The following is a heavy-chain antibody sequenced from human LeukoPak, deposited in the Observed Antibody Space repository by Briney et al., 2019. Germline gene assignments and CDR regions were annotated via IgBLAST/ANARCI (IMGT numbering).Heavy chain of an antibody. J-gene: IGHJ4*02. CDR2: IYPGDSDT. Sequence: GESLKISCKGSGYSFTSYWNGWVRQMPGKGLEWMGIIYPGDSDTRYSPSFQGQVTISADKSISTAYLQWSSLKASDTAMYYCATTEYYYDSSGYYPFDYWGQGTLVTVSS. V-gene: IGHV5-51*01. CDR3: ATTEYYYDSSGYYPFDY. D-gene: IGHD3-22*01. CDR1: GYSFTSYW.